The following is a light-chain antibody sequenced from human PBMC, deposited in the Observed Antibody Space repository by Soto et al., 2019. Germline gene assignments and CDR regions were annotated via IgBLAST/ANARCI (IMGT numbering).Light chain of an antibody. V-gene: IGKV1-5*03. J-gene: IGKJ1*01. CDR3: HQSTTYSRT. CDR1: QSINTW. Sequence: DIQMTQSPSTLSASVRDRITITCRASQSINTWLAWYQQKPGEAPKLLIYEGSTLERGVPSRFSGSGSGTEFTINISRMQTDDFAAFPCHQSTTYSRTFGHGTKVEVK. CDR2: EGS.